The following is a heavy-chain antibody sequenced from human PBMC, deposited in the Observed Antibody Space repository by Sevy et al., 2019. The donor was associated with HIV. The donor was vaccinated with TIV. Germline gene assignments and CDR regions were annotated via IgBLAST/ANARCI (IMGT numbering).Heavy chain of an antibody. J-gene: IGHJ3*02. Sequence: SETLSLTCTVSGGSISSYYWSWIQQPPGKGLEWIGYIYYSGSTNYNPSLKSRVTISVDTSKNQFSLKLSSVTAADTAVYYCARGYRVVPAAIGGAFDIWGQGTMVTVSS. CDR3: ARGYRVVPAAIGGAFDI. CDR1: GGSISSYY. D-gene: IGHD2-2*01. CDR2: IYYSGST. V-gene: IGHV4-59*01.